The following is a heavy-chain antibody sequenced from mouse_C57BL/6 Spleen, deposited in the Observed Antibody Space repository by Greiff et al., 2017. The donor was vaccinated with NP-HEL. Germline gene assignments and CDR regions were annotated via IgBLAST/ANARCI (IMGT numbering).Heavy chain of an antibody. J-gene: IGHJ1*03. V-gene: IGHV14-3*01. D-gene: IGHD1-1*01. CDR2: IDPANGNT. Sequence: VQLKQSVAELVRPGASVKLSCTASGFNIKNTYMHWVKQRPEQGLEWIGRIDPANGNTKYAPKFQGKATITADTSSNTAYLQLSSLTSEDTAIYYCARNDYYGSSSSYWYFDVWGTGTTVTVSS. CDR3: ARNDYYGSSSSYWYFDV. CDR1: GFNIKNTY.